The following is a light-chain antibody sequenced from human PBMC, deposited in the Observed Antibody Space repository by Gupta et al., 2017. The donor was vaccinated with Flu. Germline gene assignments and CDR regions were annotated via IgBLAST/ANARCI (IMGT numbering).Light chain of an antibody. CDR3: QQYGSSRQT. V-gene: IGKV3-20*01. CDR2: GAS. Sequence: GTLSLSPGERATLSCQASQSVSSSYLAWYQQKPGQAPRLLIYGASSRATGIPDRFSGSGSGTDFTLTISRLEPEDFAVYYCQQYGSSRQTFGQGTKVEIK. J-gene: IGKJ1*01. CDR1: QSVSSSY.